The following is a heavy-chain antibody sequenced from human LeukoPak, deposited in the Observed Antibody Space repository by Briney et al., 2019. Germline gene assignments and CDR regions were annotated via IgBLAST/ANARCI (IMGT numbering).Heavy chain of an antibody. CDR1: GFTFSSYW. V-gene: IGHV3-7*01. J-gene: IGHJ6*03. CDR2: IKQDGSEK. Sequence: GGSLRLSCAASGFTFSSYWMSWVRQAPGKGLEWVANIKQDGSEKYYVDYVKGRFTISRDNAKNSLYLQMNSLRAEDTAVYYCVGDIVVVPAAIGDTRDYYMDVWGKGTTVTVSS. D-gene: IGHD2-2*02. CDR3: VGDIVVVPAAIGDTRDYYMDV.